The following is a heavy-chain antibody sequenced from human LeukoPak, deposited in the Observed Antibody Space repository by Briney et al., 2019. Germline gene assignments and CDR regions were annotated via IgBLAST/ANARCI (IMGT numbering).Heavy chain of an antibody. CDR1: GFTFNDYA. D-gene: IGHD6-13*01. J-gene: IGHJ5*02. CDR3: ARDPHNVAANWFDP. Sequence: GGSLRLSCAASGFTFNDYAMNWVRQAPGKGLEWVSSISDDGAYIYYADSVKGRLTISRDNANNSLYLQMNSLSPEDTAVYYCARDPHNVAANWFDPWGQGALVTVSS. V-gene: IGHV3-21*01. CDR2: ISDDGAYI.